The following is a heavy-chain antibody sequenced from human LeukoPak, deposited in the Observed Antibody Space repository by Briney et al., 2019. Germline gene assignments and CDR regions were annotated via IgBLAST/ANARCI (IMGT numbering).Heavy chain of an antibody. D-gene: IGHD4-23*01. J-gene: IGHJ4*02. CDR1: GGSFSGYY. CDR3: ARGGRTTTVGRFDY. V-gene: IGHV4-34*01. CDR2: INHSGST. Sequence: SETLSLTCAVYGGSFSGYYWSWIRQPPGKGLEWIGEINHSGSTNYNPSLKSRVTISVDTPKNQFSLKLSSVTAADTAVYYCARGGRTTTVGRFDYWGQGTLVTVSS.